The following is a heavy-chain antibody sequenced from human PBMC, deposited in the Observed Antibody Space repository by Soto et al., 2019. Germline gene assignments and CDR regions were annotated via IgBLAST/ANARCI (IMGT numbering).Heavy chain of an antibody. CDR1: GFTFSSYG. J-gene: IGHJ6*02. CDR3: ARLFYYDSSGYYEDAYYYGMDV. D-gene: IGHD3-22*01. V-gene: IGHV3-33*01. CDR2: IWYDGNNK. Sequence: GGSLRLSCSASGFTFSSYGMHWVRQAPGKGLEWVAVIWYDGNNKYYADTVKGRFTISRDNSKNTLYLKMNSLRAEDTAVYYCARLFYYDSSGYYEDAYYYGMDVWGQGTTVTVAS.